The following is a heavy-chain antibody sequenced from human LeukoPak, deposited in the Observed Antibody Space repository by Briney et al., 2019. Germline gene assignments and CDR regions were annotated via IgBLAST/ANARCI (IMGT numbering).Heavy chain of an antibody. D-gene: IGHD3-3*01. J-gene: IGHJ4*02. CDR2: INHSGST. CDR3: ARHRGYDFWSGYYYYFDY. Sequence: PSETLSLTCAVYGGSFSGYYWSWIRQPPGKGLEWIGEINHSGSTNYNPCLKSRVTISVDTSKNQFSLKLSSVTAADTAVYYCARHRGYDFWSGYYYYFDYWGQGTLVTVSS. CDR1: GGSFSGYY. V-gene: IGHV4-34*01.